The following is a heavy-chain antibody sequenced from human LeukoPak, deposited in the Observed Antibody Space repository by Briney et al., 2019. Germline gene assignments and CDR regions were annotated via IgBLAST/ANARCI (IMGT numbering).Heavy chain of an antibody. J-gene: IGHJ3*02. CDR3: ARIDYYDSGHAFDI. CDR1: GGSISSGSYY. CDR2: IYTSGST. Sequence: MASQTLSLTCTVSGGSISSGSYYWSWIRQPAGKGLEWIGRIYTSGSTNYNPSLKSRVIISVDTSENEISLKLSSVTAADTAVYYCARIDYYDSGHAFDIWGQGTMVTVSS. V-gene: IGHV4-61*02. D-gene: IGHD3-10*01.